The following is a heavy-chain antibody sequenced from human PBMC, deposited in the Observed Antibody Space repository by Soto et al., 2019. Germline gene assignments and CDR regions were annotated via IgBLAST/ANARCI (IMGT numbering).Heavy chain of an antibody. J-gene: IGHJ3*02. D-gene: IGHD3-10*01. V-gene: IGHV3-48*04. CDR3: ARDRSPQSAKGSGSYAFDI. CDR1: GFTFSSYS. CDR2: ISSSSSTI. Sequence: GGSLRLSCAASGFTFSSYSMNWVRQAPGKGLEWVSYISSSSSTIYYADSVKGRFTISRNNAKNSLYLQMNSLRAEDTAVYCCARDRSPQSAKGSGSYAFDIWGQGTMVTVSS.